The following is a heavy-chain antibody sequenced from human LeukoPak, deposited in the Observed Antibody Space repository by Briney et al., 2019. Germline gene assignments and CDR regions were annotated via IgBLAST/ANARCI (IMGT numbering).Heavy chain of an antibody. CDR2: FFYSGST. Sequence: PSETLSLTCTVSGGSISSYYWSWIRQPPGKGLEWIGYFFYSGSTNYNPSLKSRVTISVDTSKNQFSLKLSSVTAADTAVYYCARRDYSLYYFDYWGQGTLVAVSS. CDR1: GGSISSYY. D-gene: IGHD4-11*01. V-gene: IGHV4-59*01. J-gene: IGHJ4*02. CDR3: ARRDYSLYYFDY.